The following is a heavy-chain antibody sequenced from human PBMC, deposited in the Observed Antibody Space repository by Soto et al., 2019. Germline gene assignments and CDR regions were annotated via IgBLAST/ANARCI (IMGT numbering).Heavy chain of an antibody. J-gene: IGHJ6*02. CDR3: ASQLYDYYDSSGLGNSYYYGMDV. CDR2: IIPIFGTA. Sequence: SVKVSCKASGGTFSSYAISWVRQAPGQGLEWMGGIIPIFGTANYAQKFQGRVTITADESTSTAYMELSSLRSEDTAVYYCASQLYDYYDSSGLGNSYYYGMDVWGQGTTVTVSS. D-gene: IGHD3-22*01. V-gene: IGHV1-69*13. CDR1: GGTFSSYA.